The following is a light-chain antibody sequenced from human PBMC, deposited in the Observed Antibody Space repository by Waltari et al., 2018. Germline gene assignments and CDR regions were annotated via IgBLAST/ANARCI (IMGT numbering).Light chain of an antibody. CDR1: QSVNTY. CDR3: QHHVRLPAT. J-gene: IGKJ1*01. CDR2: GAY. Sequence: IVLTQSPGTLSLSPGERATLSCRASQSVNTYLAWYPQKPGQAPRLLIYGAYTRAAGIPDRFSGSWVGTDFSLTISRLEAEDFAVYYCQHHVRLPATFGQGTKVEIK. V-gene: IGKV3-20*01.